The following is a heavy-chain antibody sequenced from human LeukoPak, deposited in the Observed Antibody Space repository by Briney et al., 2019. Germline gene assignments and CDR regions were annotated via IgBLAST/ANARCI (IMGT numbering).Heavy chain of an antibody. V-gene: IGHV3-7*01. CDR1: GFTFTNNF. CDR3: ARELRGVSNWFDP. Sequence: SGGSLRLSCAASGFTFTNNFMSWVRQVPGKGLEWVANIKQDGSETTYADSVRGRFTIFRDNAKDSVYLQMNSLRAEDTAVYYCARELRGVSNWFDPWGQGTLVTVSS. J-gene: IGHJ5*02. CDR2: IKQDGSET. D-gene: IGHD3-10*01.